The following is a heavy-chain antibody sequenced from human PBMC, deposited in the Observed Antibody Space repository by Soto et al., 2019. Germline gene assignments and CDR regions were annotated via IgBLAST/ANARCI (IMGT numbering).Heavy chain of an antibody. CDR3: TRRTPLVDY. V-gene: IGHV4-39*01. J-gene: IGHJ4*02. Sequence: SETLSLTCTVSGGSISSSSYYWGWIRQPPGKGLEWIGSIYYSGSTYYNPSLKSRVTISVDTSKNQFSLKLSSVTAADTAVYYCTRRTPLVDYWGQGTLVTVSS. CDR1: GGSISSSSYY. CDR2: IYYSGST.